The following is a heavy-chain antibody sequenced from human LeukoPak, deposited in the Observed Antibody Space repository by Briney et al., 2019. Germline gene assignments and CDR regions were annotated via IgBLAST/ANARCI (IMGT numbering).Heavy chain of an antibody. CDR3: AREIRSRGTGWFDP. CDR2: IYYSGST. V-gene: IGHV4-61*01. J-gene: IGHJ5*02. D-gene: IGHD1-1*01. Sequence: PSETLSLTCTVSGGSVSSGSYYWSWIRQPPGKGLEWIGYIYYSGSTNYNPSLKSRVTISVDTSKNQVSLKLSSVTAADTAVYYCAREIRSRGTGWFDPWGQGTLVTVSS. CDR1: GGSVSSGSYY.